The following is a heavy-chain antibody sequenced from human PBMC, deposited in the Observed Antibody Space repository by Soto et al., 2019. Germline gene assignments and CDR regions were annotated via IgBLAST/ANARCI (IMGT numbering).Heavy chain of an antibody. Sequence: SETLSLTCAVSSGSISSSNWWSWVRQPPGKGLEWIGEIYHSGSTNYNPSLKSRVTISVDKSKNQFSLKLSTVTAADTAVYYCARVNNWNQNYYYYMDVWGKGTTVTVSS. CDR2: IYHSGST. V-gene: IGHV4-4*02. D-gene: IGHD1-20*01. J-gene: IGHJ6*03. CDR1: SGSISSSNW. CDR3: ARVNNWNQNYYYYMDV.